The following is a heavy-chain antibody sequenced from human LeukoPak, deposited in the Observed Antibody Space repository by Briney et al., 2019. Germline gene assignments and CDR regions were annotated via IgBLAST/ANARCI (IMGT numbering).Heavy chain of an antibody. CDR2: ISSSTGTI. V-gene: IGHV3-48*02. CDR1: GFTSTSYT. CDR3: ARDLVGGWDDSSGYYYGYFDY. D-gene: IGHD3-22*01. Sequence: GGSLRLSCAASGFTSTSYTMNWVRQAPGKGLEWVSYISSSTGTIYYADSVKGRFTISRDNAKNSLYLQMNSLRDEDTAVYYCARDLVGGWDDSSGYYYGYFDYWGQGTLVTVSS. J-gene: IGHJ4*02.